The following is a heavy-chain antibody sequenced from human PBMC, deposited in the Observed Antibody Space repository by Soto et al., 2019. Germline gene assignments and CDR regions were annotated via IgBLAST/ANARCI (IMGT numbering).Heavy chain of an antibody. J-gene: IGHJ4*02. CDR3: ARLRGGQDCSSGSCFADD. CDR1: GFTFSAYG. CDR2: ISHDGDKR. V-gene: IGHV3-30*03. D-gene: IGHD2-15*01. Sequence: QVHLVESGGGVVQPGRSLRLSCAASGFTFSAYGMHWVRQAPGKGLEWVALISHDGDKRHYADSVKGRFTISRDNPRNTLYLQMSSLRVEDTAVYSCARLRGGQDCSSGSCFADDWGQGTLVTVSS.